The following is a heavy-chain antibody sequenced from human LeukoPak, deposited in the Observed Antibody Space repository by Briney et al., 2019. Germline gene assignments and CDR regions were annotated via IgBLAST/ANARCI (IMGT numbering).Heavy chain of an antibody. J-gene: IGHJ6*02. CDR3: AKDRVVATTYYYYGMDV. CDR1: GFTFTNYA. D-gene: IGHD5-12*01. CDR2: ISHDINEK. V-gene: IGHV3-30*18. Sequence: GGSLRLSCAASGFTFTNYAMHWVRQAPGKGLEWAAVISHDINEKYYADPVEGRFTISRDNPKNTLYLQMNSLRAEDTAVYYCAKDRVVATTYYYYGMDVWGQGTTVTVSS.